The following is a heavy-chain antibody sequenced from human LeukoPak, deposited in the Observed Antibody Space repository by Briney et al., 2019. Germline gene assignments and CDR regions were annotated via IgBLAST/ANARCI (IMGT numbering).Heavy chain of an antibody. CDR2: IRYDGSNK. J-gene: IGHJ4*02. D-gene: IGHD6-13*01. CDR1: GFAFSSYA. Sequence: GGSLRLSCAASGFAFSSYAMSWVRQAPGKGLEWVAFIRYDGSNKYYADSVKGRFTISRDNSKNTLYLQMNSLRAEDTAVYYCAKVDRGYSSSWYVPDRMYYFDYWGQGTLVTVSS. V-gene: IGHV3-30*02. CDR3: AKVDRGYSSSWYVPDRMYYFDY.